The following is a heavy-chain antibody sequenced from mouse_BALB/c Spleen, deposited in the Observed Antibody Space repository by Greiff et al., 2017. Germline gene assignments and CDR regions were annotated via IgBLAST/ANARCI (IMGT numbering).Heavy chain of an antibody. D-gene: IGHD2-2*01. CDR1: GFTFTDYY. J-gene: IGHJ2*01. Sequence: EVQVVESGGGLVQPGGSLRLSCATSGFTFTDYYMSWVRQPPGKALEWLGFIRNKANGYTTEYSASVKGRFTISRDNSQSILYLQMNTLRAEDSATYYCARGGGYDGGDYWGQGTTLTVSS. CDR2: IRNKANGYTT. V-gene: IGHV7-3*02. CDR3: ARGGGYDGGDY.